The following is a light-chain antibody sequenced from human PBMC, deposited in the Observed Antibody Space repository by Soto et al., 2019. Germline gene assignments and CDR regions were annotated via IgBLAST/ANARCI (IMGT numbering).Light chain of an antibody. CDR1: QSVSSSY. J-gene: IGKJ2*01. CDR3: QQYGSSPQT. V-gene: IGKV3-20*01. Sequence: EIVLTQSPGTLSGSPGERATLSCRASQSVSSSYLAWYQQKPGQAPRLLIYGASSRATGIPDRFSGSGSGTDFTLTISRLEPEDFAMYYCQQYGSSPQTFGQGTKLEIK. CDR2: GAS.